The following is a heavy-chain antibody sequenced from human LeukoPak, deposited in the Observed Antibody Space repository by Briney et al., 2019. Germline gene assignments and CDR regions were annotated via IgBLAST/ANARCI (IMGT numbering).Heavy chain of an antibody. CDR1: GYTFTSYG. V-gene: IGHV1-18*01. Sequence: ASVKVSCKASGYTFTSYGISWVRQAPGQGLEWMGWISAYNGNTNYAQKLQGRVTMTTDTSTSTAYMELRSLRSDDTAVYYCASAWELLDAFDIWGQGTMVTVSS. J-gene: IGHJ3*02. CDR2: ISAYNGNT. D-gene: IGHD1-26*01. CDR3: ASAWELLDAFDI.